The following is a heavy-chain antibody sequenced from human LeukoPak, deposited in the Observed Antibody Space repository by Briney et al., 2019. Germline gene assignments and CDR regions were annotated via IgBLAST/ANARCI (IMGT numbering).Heavy chain of an antibody. V-gene: IGHV4-59*01. J-gene: IGHJ4*02. Sequence: SETLSLTCTVSGGSISSFYWSWIRQPPGKGQEWIGYIYYSGSTNYNPSLKSRVTISVDTSKNQFSLKLSSVTAADTAVYYCARGYSGSYGRFDFWGQGTLVTVSS. CDR3: ARGYSGSYGRFDF. D-gene: IGHD1-26*01. CDR2: IYYSGST. CDR1: GGSISSFY.